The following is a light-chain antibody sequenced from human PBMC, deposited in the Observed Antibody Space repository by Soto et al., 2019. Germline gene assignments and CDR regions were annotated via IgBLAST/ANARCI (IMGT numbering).Light chain of an antibody. CDR3: TSHAGSINLV. CDR2: EVT. CDR1: SSDIGAYNY. J-gene: IGLJ2*01. V-gene: IGLV2-8*01. Sequence: QSVLTQPPSASGSPVQSVTISCTGTSSDIGAYNYVSWYQVHPGKAPKLMIYEVTKRPSGVPDRFTGSKSGNTASLTVSGLQAEDEADYYCTSHAGSINLVFGGGTKLTVL.